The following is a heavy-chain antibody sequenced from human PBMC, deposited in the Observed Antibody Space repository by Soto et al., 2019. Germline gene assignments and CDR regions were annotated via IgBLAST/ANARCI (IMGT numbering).Heavy chain of an antibody. J-gene: IGHJ3*02. CDR1: GGSISSDY. CDR2: VYNNGGT. CDR3: ARGYYYDTSGYSSAFDI. V-gene: IGHV4-59*01. D-gene: IGHD3-22*01. Sequence: PSETLSLTCTVSGGSISSDYWSWIRQPPGKGLEWVGYVYNNGGTKFNPSLKSRVTISVDTSNNQFSLKLTSVTAADTAVYYRARGYYYDTSGYSSAFDIWGQGTMVTVSS.